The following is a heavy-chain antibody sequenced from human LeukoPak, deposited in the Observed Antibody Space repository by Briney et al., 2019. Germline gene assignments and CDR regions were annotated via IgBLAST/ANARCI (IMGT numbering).Heavy chain of an antibody. CDR2: ISYDGSNK. J-gene: IGHJ4*02. CDR3: ARDRNYYDSSGEFDY. D-gene: IGHD3-22*01. Sequence: PRGSLRLSCAASGFTFSSYAMHWVRQAPGKGLEWVAVISYDGSNKYYADSVKGRFTISRDNSKNTLYLQMNSLRAEDTAVYYCARDRNYYDSSGEFDYWGQGTLVTVSS. CDR1: GFTFSSYA. V-gene: IGHV3-30-3*01.